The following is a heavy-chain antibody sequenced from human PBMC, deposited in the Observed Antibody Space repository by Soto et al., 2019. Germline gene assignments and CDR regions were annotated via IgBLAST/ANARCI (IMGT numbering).Heavy chain of an antibody. V-gene: IGHV2-5*02. CDR2: IYWDDDK. J-gene: IGHJ4*02. D-gene: IGHD3-3*01. CDR1: GFSLTTSGVG. Sequence: QITLKESGPTGVNPTETLTLTCTFSGFSLTTSGVGVGWVRQSPGKAPEWLALIYWDDDKRYSTSLKSRLTITKDTSKNQVVLTMANVDPADTATYYCAHRVLRTVFGLVTTTAIYFDFWGQGTPVVVSS. CDR3: AHRVLRTVFGLVTTTAIYFDF.